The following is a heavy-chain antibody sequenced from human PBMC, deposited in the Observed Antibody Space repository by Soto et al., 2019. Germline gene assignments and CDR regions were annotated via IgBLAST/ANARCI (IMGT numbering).Heavy chain of an antibody. D-gene: IGHD1-26*01. CDR2: INPSGGST. CDR1: GYTFTSYY. Sequence: QVQLVQSGAEVKKPGASVKVSCKASGYTFTSYYMHWVRQAPGQGIEWMGIINPSGGSTSYAQKFQGRVTMTRDTSTNTVYMELSSLRSEDTAVYYCAGGLVGANPFDYWGQGTLVTVSS. V-gene: IGHV1-46*01. J-gene: IGHJ4*02. CDR3: AGGLVGANPFDY.